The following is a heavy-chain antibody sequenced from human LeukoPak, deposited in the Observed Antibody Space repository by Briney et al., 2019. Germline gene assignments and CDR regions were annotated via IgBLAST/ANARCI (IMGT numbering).Heavy chain of an antibody. CDR2: ISGSGGST. Sequence: GGSLRLSCAASGFTFSSYAMSWVRQAPGKGLEWVSAISGSGGSTYYADSVKGRFTISRDNSKNTLYLQMNSLRAEDTAVYYCAKDLGRVQTYGMDVWGQGTTVTVSS. CDR1: GFTFSSYA. J-gene: IGHJ6*02. V-gene: IGHV3-23*01. CDR3: AKDLGRVQTYGMDV.